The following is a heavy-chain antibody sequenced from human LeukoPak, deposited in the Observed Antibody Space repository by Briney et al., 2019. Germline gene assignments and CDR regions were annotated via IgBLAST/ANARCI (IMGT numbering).Heavy chain of an antibody. CDR3: ARAIAAAGTPPSRGGSRYYYYGMDV. CDR1: GYTFTSYY. J-gene: IGHJ6*02. Sequence: ASVKVSCKASGYTFTSYYMHWVRQAPGQGLGWMGIINPSGGSTSYAQKFQGRVTMTRDTSTSTVYMELSSLRSEDTAVYYCARAIAAAGTPPSRGGSRYYYYGMDVWGQGTTVTVSS. CDR2: INPSGGST. V-gene: IGHV1-46*01. D-gene: IGHD6-13*01.